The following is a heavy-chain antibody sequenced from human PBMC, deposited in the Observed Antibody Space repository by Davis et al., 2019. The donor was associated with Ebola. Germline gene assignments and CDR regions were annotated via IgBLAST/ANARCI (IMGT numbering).Heavy chain of an antibody. CDR1: GYTFTGYY. V-gene: IGHV1-18*04. D-gene: IGHD1-7*01. CDR3: ARDGGTGTFDN. Sequence: ASVKVSCKASGYTFTGYYMHWVRQAPGQGLEWMGWISAYNGDTNYAQKFQDRVTLSMDTSTSTGYMEVRSLTSDDTAVYYCARDGGTGTFDNWGQGSLVTVSS. CDR2: ISAYNGDT. J-gene: IGHJ4*02.